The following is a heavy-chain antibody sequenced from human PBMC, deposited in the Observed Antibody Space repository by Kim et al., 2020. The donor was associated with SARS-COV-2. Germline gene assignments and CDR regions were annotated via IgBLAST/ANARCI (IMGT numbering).Heavy chain of an antibody. CDR3: ARHGITATAEGSTLDL. V-gene: IGHV5-51*01. Sequence: GESLKISCKGSGYDFGGYWIGWVRQRPGKGLEWMGIIFPRDSHIKYSPSFQGRVTISVDKSINTAYLQWGSLEASDTAMYYCARHGITATAEGSTLDLWGQGTLATVTS. CDR1: GYDFGGYW. CDR2: IFPRDSHI. J-gene: IGHJ5*02. D-gene: IGHD1-20*01.